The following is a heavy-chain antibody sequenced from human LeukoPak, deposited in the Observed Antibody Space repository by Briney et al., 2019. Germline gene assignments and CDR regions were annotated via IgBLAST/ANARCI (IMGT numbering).Heavy chain of an antibody. D-gene: IGHD6-19*01. J-gene: IGHJ6*04. V-gene: IGHV4-59*01. CDR1: GGSISSYY. CDR2: IYYSGST. Sequence: SETLSLTCTVSGGSISSYYWSWIRQPPGKGLEWIGYIYYSGSTNYNPSLKSRVTISVDTSKNQFSLKLSSVTAADTAVYYCARDQRVGDSSGWYYYYGMDLWGKGTTVTVSS. CDR3: ARDQRVGDSSGWYYYYGMDL.